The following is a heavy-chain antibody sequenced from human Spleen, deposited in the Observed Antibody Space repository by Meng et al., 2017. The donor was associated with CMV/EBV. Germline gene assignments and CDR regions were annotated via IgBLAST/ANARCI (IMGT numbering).Heavy chain of an antibody. CDR1: GYSFTDNY. V-gene: IGHV1-2*02. Sequence: ASVKVSCKTSGYSFTDNYLLWVRQAPGQGLEWMGWINPNLGSTKYAQIFQGRVTLTRDTSISTAYMQLTSLTSDDTAVYYCARGGVALVATFPNWGQGTLVTVSS. CDR3: ARGGVALVATFPN. J-gene: IGHJ4*02. CDR2: INPNLGST. D-gene: IGHD5-12*01.